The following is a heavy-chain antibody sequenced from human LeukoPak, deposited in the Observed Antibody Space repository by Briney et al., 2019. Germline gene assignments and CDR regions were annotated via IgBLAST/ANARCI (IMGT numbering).Heavy chain of an antibody. V-gene: IGHV3-64D*09. D-gene: IGHD3-22*01. Sequence: GGSLRLSCSASGFTFSTYAMHWVRQAPGKGLEYVSAISSNGGTIYSTDSVKGRFTISRDNSKSTLYLQLSSLRAEDTAVYYCVKGSEAYCDSKSDYWGQGTLVTVSS. CDR2: ISSNGGTI. J-gene: IGHJ4*02. CDR1: GFTFSTYA. CDR3: VKGSEAYCDSKSDY.